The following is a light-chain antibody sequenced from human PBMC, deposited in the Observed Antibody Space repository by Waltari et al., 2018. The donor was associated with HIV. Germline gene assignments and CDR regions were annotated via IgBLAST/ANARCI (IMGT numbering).Light chain of an antibody. CDR3: SSYTSSSTRV. CDR1: STDVGGYNY. J-gene: IGLJ3*02. V-gene: IGLV2-14*01. CDR2: EVS. Sequence: QSALTQPASVSASPGQSITISCTATSTDVGGYNYVPWYQQHPGKAPKRMIYEVSNRPSGVSNRFSGSKSGNTASLTISGLQAEDEADYYCSSYTSSSTRVFGGGTKLTVL.